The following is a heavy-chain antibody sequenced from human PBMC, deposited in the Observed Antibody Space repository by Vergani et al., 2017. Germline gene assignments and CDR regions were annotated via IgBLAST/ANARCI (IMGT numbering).Heavy chain of an antibody. V-gene: IGHV4-61*02. J-gene: IGHJ6*03. D-gene: IGHD6-13*01. CDR1: GGSINSHNYY. CDR2: IYTSGST. CDR3: ARDIRDRDSSSWLRSTQYYYYYYMDV. Sequence: QVQLQESGPGLVKPSQTLSLTCTVSGGSINSHNYYWSWIRQPAGKGLEWIGRIYTSGSTNYNPSLKSRVTMSVDTSKNQFSLKLSSVTAADTAVYYCARDIRDRDSSSWLRSTQYYYYYYMDVWGKGTTVTVSS.